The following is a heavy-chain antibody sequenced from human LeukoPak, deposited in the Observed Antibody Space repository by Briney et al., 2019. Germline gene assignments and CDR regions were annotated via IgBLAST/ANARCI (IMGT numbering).Heavy chain of an antibody. CDR1: GFTFSSYD. CDR2: IGTAGDT. CDR3: ARALDDSSGYRFDY. V-gene: IGHV3-13*01. J-gene: IGHJ4*02. D-gene: IGHD3-22*01. Sequence: TGGSLRLSCAASGFTFSSYDMHWVRQATGKGLEWVSAIGTAGDTYYPGSVKGRFTISRENAKNSLYLQMNSLRAGDTAVYYCARALDDSSGYRFDYWGQGTLVTVSS.